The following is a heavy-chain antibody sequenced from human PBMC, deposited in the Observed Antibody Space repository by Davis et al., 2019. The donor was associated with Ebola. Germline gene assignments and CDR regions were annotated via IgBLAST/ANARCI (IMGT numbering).Heavy chain of an antibody. CDR1: GYSFSDYW. CDR3: ARQVDYFYYNGLDV. Sequence: GESLKISCQGSGYSFSDYWITWVRHMPGKGLEWMGRIAPGDFYINYNPSFEGHVSISADRFVNTTYLEWRSLKASDTAIYYCARQVDYFYYNGLDVWGQGTTVTVSS. J-gene: IGHJ6*02. V-gene: IGHV5-10-1*01. CDR2: IAPGDFYI. D-gene: IGHD3-9*01.